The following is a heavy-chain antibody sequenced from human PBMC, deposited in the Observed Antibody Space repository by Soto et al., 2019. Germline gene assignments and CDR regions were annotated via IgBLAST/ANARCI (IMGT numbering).Heavy chain of an antibody. CDR2: ISGDNGNT. V-gene: IGHV1-18*01. Sequence: QVQLVQSGAEVKQPGASVKVSCRASGYTFTSYGITWVRQAPGQAREWMGWISGDNGNTNYAQKLQCSVTMTTDTSTNTAYMELRSLRSDDTAVYYCARMNPHEPKDYFDYWGQGTMVTVSS. J-gene: IGHJ4*02. CDR3: ARMNPHEPKDYFDY. CDR1: GYTFTSYG.